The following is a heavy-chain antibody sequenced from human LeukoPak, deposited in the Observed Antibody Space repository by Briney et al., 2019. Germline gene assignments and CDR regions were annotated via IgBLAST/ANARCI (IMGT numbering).Heavy chain of an antibody. J-gene: IGHJ4*02. CDR1: GGSISSSSAY. D-gene: IGHD5-24*01. V-gene: IGHV4-39*01. Sequence: SETLSLTCSVSGGSISSSSAYWGWIRQPPGKGLEWIGSIYYSGSSFDNPALKSRVTISVDTSKNQFSLKLSSVTAADTAVYYCARHRSGWLQSSFDYWGQGTLVTVSS. CDR2: IYYSGSS. CDR3: ARHRSGWLQSSFDY.